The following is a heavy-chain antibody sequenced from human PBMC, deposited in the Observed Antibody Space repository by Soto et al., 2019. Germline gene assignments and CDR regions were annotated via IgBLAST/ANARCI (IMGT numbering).Heavy chain of an antibody. Sequence: SETLSLTCTVSGGSISSYYWSWIRQPPGKGLEWIGYIYYSGSTNYNPSLKSRVTISVDTSKNQFSLKLSSVTAADTAVYYCARGTTVTQHTDWFDPWGQGTLVTVSS. CDR2: IYYSGST. CDR1: GGSISSYY. D-gene: IGHD4-17*01. CDR3: ARGTTVTQHTDWFDP. V-gene: IGHV4-59*01. J-gene: IGHJ5*02.